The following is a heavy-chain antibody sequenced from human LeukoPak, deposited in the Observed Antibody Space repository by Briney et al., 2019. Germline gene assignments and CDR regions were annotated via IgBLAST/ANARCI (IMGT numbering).Heavy chain of an antibody. CDR2: IIPVFGTA. D-gene: IGHD3-10*01. Sequence: ASVKVSCKASGGTFSSCAISWVRQAPGQGLEWMGGIIPVFGTANYAQKFQGRVTITADESTSTAYMELSSLRSEDTAVYYCAREDVGSGSYYNAFDYWGQGTLVTVSS. CDR3: AREDVGSGSYYNAFDY. J-gene: IGHJ4*02. V-gene: IGHV1-69*01. CDR1: GGTFSSCA.